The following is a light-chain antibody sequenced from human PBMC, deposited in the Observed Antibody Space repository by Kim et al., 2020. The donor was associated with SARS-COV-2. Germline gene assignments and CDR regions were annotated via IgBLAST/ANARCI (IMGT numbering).Light chain of an antibody. CDR3: QQRSNWYT. CDR2: DAF. J-gene: IGKJ2*01. Sequence: EIVLTQSPVTLSLSPGESATLSCRASQSIGSSLSWYQHKPGQAPRVLIYDAFSRATGIPARFSCSGSGTDFTLTIISLEPEDFAVYYCQQRSNWYTFVQGTRLYI. V-gene: IGKV3-11*01. CDR1: QSIGSS.